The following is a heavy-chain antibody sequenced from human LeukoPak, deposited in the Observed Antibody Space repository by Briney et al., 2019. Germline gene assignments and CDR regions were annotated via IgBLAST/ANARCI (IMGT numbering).Heavy chain of an antibody. J-gene: IGHJ6*02. CDR2: ISAYNGNT. CDR1: GYTFTGYY. V-gene: IGHV1-18*04. Sequence: ASVKVSCKASGYTFTGYYMHWVRQAPGQGLEWMGWISAYNGNTNYAQKLQGRVTMTTDTSTSTAYMDLRSLRSDDTAVYYCARDPLGYYYGMDVWGQGTTVTVSS. CDR3: ARDPLGYYYGMDV.